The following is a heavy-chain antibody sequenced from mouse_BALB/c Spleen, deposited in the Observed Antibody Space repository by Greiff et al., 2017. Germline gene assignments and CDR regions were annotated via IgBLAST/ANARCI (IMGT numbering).Heavy chain of an antibody. V-gene: IGHV14-3*02. CDR3: ARGRRNYYAMDY. Sequence: EGKLQESGAELVKPGASVKLSCTASGFNIKDTYMHWVKQRPEQGLEWIGRIDPANGNTKYDPKFQGKATITADTSSNTAYLQLSSLTSEDTAVYYCARGRRNYYAMDYWGQGTSVTVSS. CDR1: GFNIKDTY. J-gene: IGHJ4*01. CDR2: IDPANGNT. D-gene: IGHD1-1*01.